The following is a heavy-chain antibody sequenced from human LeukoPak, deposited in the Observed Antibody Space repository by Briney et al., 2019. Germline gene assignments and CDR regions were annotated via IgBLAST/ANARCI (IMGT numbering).Heavy chain of an antibody. D-gene: IGHD3-10*01. CDR1: GGTFSSYA. CDR3: ARVGGGSGSYYNVDADY. CDR2: IIPILGIA. J-gene: IGHJ4*02. Sequence: ASVKVSCKASGGTFSSYAISWVRQAPGQGLEWMGRIIPILGIANYAQKFQGRVTITADKSTSTAYMELSSLRSEDTAVYYCARVGGGSGSYYNVDADYWGQGTLVTVSS. V-gene: IGHV1-69*04.